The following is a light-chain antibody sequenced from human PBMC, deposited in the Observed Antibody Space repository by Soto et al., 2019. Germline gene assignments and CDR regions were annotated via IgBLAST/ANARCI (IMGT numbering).Light chain of an antibody. CDR3: QQYGSSPHT. V-gene: IGKV3-20*01. CDR1: QSVSSSY. J-gene: IGKJ3*01. CDR2: GAS. Sequence: EIVLTQSPGTLSLSPGERATLSCRASQSVSSSYLAWYQHKPGQAPRLLIYGASSRATGIPDRFSGSGSGTDFTLTISRLEPEDFAVYYCQQYGSSPHTFGPGTKVDIK.